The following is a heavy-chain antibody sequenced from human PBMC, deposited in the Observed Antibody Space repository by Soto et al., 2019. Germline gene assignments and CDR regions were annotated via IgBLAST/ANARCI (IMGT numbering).Heavy chain of an antibody. CDR3: ASSYGDYSVGY. D-gene: IGHD4-17*01. CDR2: IIPILGIA. V-gene: IGHV1-69*02. CDR1: GGTFSSYT. Sequence: QVQLVQSGAEVKKPGSSVKVSCKTSGGTFSSYTISWVRQAPGQGLEWLGRIIPILGIANYAQKFQGRVTITADTCPSTAYMGLSSLRSEDSAVCYCASSYGDYSVGYWCQGSLVTVAS. J-gene: IGHJ4*02.